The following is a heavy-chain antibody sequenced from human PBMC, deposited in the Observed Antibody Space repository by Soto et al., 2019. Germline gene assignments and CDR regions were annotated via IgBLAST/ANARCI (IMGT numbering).Heavy chain of an antibody. D-gene: IGHD3-16*01. V-gene: IGHV3-23*01. J-gene: IGHJ4*02. CDR1: GFTFSVYA. CDR2: VTANGGST. CDR3: AKGGGGRLGGADFQFDC. Sequence: EVQLLESGGGFVQPGGSLRLSCAATGFTFSVYAMTWVRQAPGKGLEWVSAVTANGGSTYSADSVKGRFTISRDNSKNTLFLQMNILRVEDTAFYYCAKGGGGRLGGADFQFDCWGQGILVTVSS.